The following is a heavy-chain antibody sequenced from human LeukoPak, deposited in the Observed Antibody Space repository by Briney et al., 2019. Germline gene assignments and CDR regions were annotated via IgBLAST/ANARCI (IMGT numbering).Heavy chain of an antibody. J-gene: IGHJ4*02. CDR3: ASLGPTLYTSGYPGLHY. CDR1: GFTFSNYW. Sequence: GGSLRLSCEASGFTFSNYWMSWVRQAPGKGLEWVSIINEDGSQKSYVDSVKGRFTISRDNARNSLYLQMNSLRAEDTAVYYCASLGPTLYTSGYPGLHYWGQGTLVTVSS. CDR2: INEDGSQK. D-gene: IGHD3-22*01. V-gene: IGHV3-7*02.